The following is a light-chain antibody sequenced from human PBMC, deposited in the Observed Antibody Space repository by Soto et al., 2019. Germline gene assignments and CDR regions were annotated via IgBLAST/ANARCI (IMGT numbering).Light chain of an antibody. V-gene: IGLV2-14*01. CDR3: SSYTSSSTLV. Sequence: QSALTQPASVSGSPGQSITLSCTGTSSDVCGCNYVSWYQQHPGKAPKLMIYQVSNRPSGVSNRFSGSKSGNTASLTISGLQAEDEADYYCSSYTSSSTLVFGGGTKLTVL. CDR1: SSDVCGCNY. CDR2: QVS. J-gene: IGLJ3*02.